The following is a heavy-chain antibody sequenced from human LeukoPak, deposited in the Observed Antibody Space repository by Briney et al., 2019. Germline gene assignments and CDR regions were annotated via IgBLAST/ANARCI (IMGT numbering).Heavy chain of an antibody. Sequence: PSETLSLTCTVSGGSISSSSYYWGRIRQPPGKGLEWIGSIYYSGSTYYNPSLKSRVTISVDTSKNQFSLKLSSVTAADTAVYYCARDWIPDAHLTFGGVIGSFDYWGQGTLVTVSS. D-gene: IGHD3-16*02. CDR3: ARDWIPDAHLTFGGVIGSFDY. CDR1: GGSISSSSYY. V-gene: IGHV4-39*07. CDR2: IYYSGST. J-gene: IGHJ4*02.